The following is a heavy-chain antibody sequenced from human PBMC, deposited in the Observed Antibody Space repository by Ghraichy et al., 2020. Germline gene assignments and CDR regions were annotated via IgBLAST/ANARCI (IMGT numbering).Heavy chain of an antibody. D-gene: IGHD5-18*01. J-gene: IGHJ4*02. V-gene: IGHV3-30*02. CDR2: IWPNGNINKE. CDR1: GFTFSTYA. Sequence: GGSLRLSCAASGFTFSTYAMHWVRLAPGKGLEWVAVIWPNGNINKESYTESVKGRFSISRDDSQNTLYLQMNSLRVEDTAIYYCAKDRGNTYGYELYFGSWGQGTLVTVSS. CDR3: AKDRGNTYGYELYFGS.